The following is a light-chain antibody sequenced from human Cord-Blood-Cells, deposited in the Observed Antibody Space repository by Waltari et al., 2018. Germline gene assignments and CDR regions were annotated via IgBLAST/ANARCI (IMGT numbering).Light chain of an antibody. CDR3: QQYGSSLRT. V-gene: IGKV3-20*01. CDR1: QSVSSSY. CDR2: GAS. Sequence: EIVFTQSPGTLSLSPGERANLPCKASQSVSSSYLAWYQQKPGQAPRRLIYGASSRATGIPDRFSGSGSGTDFTLTISRLEPEDFAVYYCQQYGSSLRTFGQGTKVEIK. J-gene: IGKJ1*01.